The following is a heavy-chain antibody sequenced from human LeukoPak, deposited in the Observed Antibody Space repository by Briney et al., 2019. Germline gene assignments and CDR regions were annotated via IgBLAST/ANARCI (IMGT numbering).Heavy chain of an antibody. V-gene: IGHV3-23*01. Sequence: GGSLRLSCAASGFTFSSYAMSWVRQAPGKGLEWVSAISGSGGSTYYADSVKGRFTISRDNSKNTLYLQMNSLRAEDTAVYYCAKDTAYYGSGSYLDYWGPGTLVTVSS. CDR1: GFTFSSYA. CDR3: AKDTAYYGSGSYLDY. D-gene: IGHD3-10*01. J-gene: IGHJ4*02. CDR2: ISGSGGST.